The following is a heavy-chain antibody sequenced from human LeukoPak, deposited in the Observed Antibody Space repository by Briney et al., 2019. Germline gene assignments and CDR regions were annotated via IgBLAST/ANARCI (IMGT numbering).Heavy chain of an antibody. CDR1: GGSISSGDYY. CDR2: IYYSGST. V-gene: IGHV4-30-4*01. Sequence: SETLSLTCTVSGGSISSGDYYWSWIRQPPGQGLAWIGYIYYSGSTYYNPSLKSRVTISVDTSKNQFSLKLSSVTAADTAVYYCARGHQETFNWFDPWGQGTLVTVSS. J-gene: IGHJ5*02. CDR3: ARGHQETFNWFDP.